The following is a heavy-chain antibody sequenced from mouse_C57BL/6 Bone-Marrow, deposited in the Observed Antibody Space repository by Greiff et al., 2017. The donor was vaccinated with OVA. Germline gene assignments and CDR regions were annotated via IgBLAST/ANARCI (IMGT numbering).Heavy chain of an antibody. CDR3: GIYGSSLWFAY. CDR1: GYTFTSYG. Sequence: VQLVESGAELARPGASVKLSCKASGYTFTSYGISWVKQSTGQGLEWIGEIYPRSGNTYYNEKFKGKATLTADKSSSTAYMELRSLTSEDAAVYFCGIYGSSLWFAYWGQGTLVTVSA. D-gene: IGHD1-1*01. CDR2: IYPRSGNT. J-gene: IGHJ3*01. V-gene: IGHV1-81*01.